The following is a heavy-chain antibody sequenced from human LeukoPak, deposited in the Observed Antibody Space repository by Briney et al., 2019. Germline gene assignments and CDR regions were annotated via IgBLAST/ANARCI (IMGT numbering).Heavy chain of an antibody. D-gene: IGHD2-15*01. CDR2: INHSGST. V-gene: IGHV4-34*01. CDR3: ARGRLVVDATGDSGGNWFDP. J-gene: IGHJ5*02. CDR1: GGSFSGYY. Sequence: PSETLSLTCAVHGGSFSGYYWSWIREPPGKGLEWIGEINHSGSTNYNPSLKSRVTISVDTSKNQFSLKLSSVTAADTAVYYCARGRLVVDATGDSGGNWFDPWGQGTLVTVSS.